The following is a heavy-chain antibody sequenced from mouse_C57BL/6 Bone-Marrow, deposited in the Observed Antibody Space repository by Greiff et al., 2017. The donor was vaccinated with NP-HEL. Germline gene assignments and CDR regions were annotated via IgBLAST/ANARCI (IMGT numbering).Heavy chain of an antibody. CDR1: GYTFTSYG. V-gene: IGHV1-81*01. Sequence: QVQLQQPGAELARPGASVKLSCKASGYTFTSYGISWVKQRTGQGLEWIGEIYPRSGNTYYNEKFKGKATLTVDKSSSTAYMELRSLTSEDSAVYFCARPRLGPWFAYWGQGTLVTVSA. CDR3: ARPRLGPWFAY. J-gene: IGHJ3*01. D-gene: IGHD4-1*01. CDR2: IYPRSGNT.